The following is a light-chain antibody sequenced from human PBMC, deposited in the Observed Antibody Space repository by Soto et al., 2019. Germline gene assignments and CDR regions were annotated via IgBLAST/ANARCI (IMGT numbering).Light chain of an antibody. CDR2: DDN. J-gene: IGLJ1*01. V-gene: IGLV1-51*01. CDR1: SSNIGGSS. CDR3: GSWDSSLSAYV. Sequence: QSVLTQPPSVSAATGQKVTISCSGSSSNIGGSSVSWCEQLPGTAPKLLIYDDNKRPSGIPDRYSGSKSGTSATLGITGFQTGDEADYYCGSWDSSLSAYVFGTGTKVAVL.